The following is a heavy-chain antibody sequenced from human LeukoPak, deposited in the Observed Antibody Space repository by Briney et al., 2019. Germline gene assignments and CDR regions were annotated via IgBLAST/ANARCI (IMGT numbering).Heavy chain of an antibody. J-gene: IGHJ4*02. V-gene: IGHV3-30*03. CDR2: ISYDGSNK. Sequence: GGSLRLSCAASGFTFSSYGMHWVRQAPGKGLEWVAVISYDGSNKYYADSVKGRFTISRDNSKNTLYLQMNSLRAEDTAVYYCALSTDYGGDDYWGQGTLVTVSS. CDR1: GFTFSSYG. D-gene: IGHD4-23*01. CDR3: ALSTDYGGDDY.